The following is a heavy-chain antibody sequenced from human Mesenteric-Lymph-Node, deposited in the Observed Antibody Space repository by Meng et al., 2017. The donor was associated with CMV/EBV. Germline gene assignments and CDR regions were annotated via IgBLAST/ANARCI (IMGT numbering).Heavy chain of an antibody. CDR2: INHSGVP. J-gene: IGHJ4*02. V-gene: IGHV4-34*01. CDR3: ARGSDIPVNNY. CDR1: GGSFSGYD. Sequence: QVQLQQWGAGLLETSETLSLTCAVYGGSFSGYDWSWIRHPPGQGLEWIGEINHSGVPNYNPSLKSRVTISLDRSKNQFSLKLSTVTAEDTAVYYCARGSDIPVNNYWGQGTLVTVSS. D-gene: IGHD2-15*01.